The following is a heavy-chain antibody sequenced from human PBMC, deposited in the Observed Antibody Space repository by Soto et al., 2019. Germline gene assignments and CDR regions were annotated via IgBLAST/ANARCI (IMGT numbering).Heavy chain of an antibody. CDR1: GGSISSGGYS. D-gene: IGHD2-15*01. J-gene: IGHJ4*02. CDR2: IYHSGST. CDR3: ARGQVVAAKH. V-gene: IGHV4-30-2*01. Sequence: QLQLQESGSGLVKPSQTLSLTCAVSGGSISSGGYSWSWIRQPPGKGLEWIGYIYHSGSTYYNPSHKSRLTTSVDRSKNQFSLKLSSETAADTAVYYCARGQVVAAKHWGQGTLVTVSS.